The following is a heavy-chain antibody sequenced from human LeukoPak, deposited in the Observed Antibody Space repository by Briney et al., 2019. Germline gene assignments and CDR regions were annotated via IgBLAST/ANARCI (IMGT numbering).Heavy chain of an antibody. Sequence: SETLSLTCTVSGGSISSHYWSWIRQPPGKGLEWIGYIYYSGSTYYNPSLKSRVTISVDTSKNQFSLKLSSVTAADTAVYYCARGSHFGGGLIDYWGQGTLVTVSS. CDR1: GGSISSHY. V-gene: IGHV4-59*08. D-gene: IGHD3-3*01. CDR2: IYYSGST. J-gene: IGHJ4*02. CDR3: ARGSHFGGGLIDY.